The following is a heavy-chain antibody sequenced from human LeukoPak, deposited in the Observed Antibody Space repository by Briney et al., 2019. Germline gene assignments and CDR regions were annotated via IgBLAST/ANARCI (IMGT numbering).Heavy chain of an antibody. V-gene: IGHV3-53*01. J-gene: IGHJ4*02. Sequence: PGGSLRLSCAASGFTVSSNYMSRVRQAPGKGLEWVSVIYSGGSTYYADSVKGRFTISRDNSKNTLYLQMNSLRAEDTAVYYCARVVATIIPHYFDYWGQGTLVTVSS. CDR2: IYSGGST. CDR1: GFTVSSNY. CDR3: ARVVATIIPHYFDY. D-gene: IGHD5-12*01.